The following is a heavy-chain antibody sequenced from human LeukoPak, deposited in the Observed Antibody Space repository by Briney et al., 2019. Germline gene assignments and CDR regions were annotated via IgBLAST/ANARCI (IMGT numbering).Heavy chain of an antibody. CDR2: ITGSGGTT. CDR1: GFTFSGYV. Sequence: GGSLRLSCAASGFTFSGYVMSWVRQAPGKGLESFSAITGSGGTTYYSDSVKGRFTISRDNSKSTLYLQMSSLRAEDTAVYYCARRNSGWPHDYWGQGTLVTVSS. D-gene: IGHD6-19*01. V-gene: IGHV3-23*01. J-gene: IGHJ4*02. CDR3: ARRNSGWPHDY.